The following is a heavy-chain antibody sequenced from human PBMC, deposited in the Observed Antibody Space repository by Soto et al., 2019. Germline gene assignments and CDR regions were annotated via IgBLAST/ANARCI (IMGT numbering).Heavy chain of an antibody. Sequence: PGGSLRLSCAASGFTFSGSAMHWVRQASGKGLEWVGRIRSKANSYATAYAASVKGRFTISRDDSKNTAYLQMNSLKTEDTAVYYCTSPSTFIFGRQETDAFDIWGQGTMVTVSS. CDR1: GFTFSGSA. CDR2: IRSKANSYAT. CDR3: TSPSTFIFGRQETDAFDI. D-gene: IGHD3-16*01. J-gene: IGHJ3*02. V-gene: IGHV3-73*01.